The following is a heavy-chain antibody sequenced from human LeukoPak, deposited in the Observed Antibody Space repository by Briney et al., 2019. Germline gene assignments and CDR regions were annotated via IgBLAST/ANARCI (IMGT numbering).Heavy chain of an antibody. D-gene: IGHD3-16*01. Sequence: GGSLRLSCAASGFSFSNYGMHWVRQAPGKGLEWVAYIRYDGSQKYYGDSVKGRFTISRDNSKNTVYLQMNSLRDEDTAVYYCARDLLSLPHKYFDSWGQGTLVAVSS. J-gene: IGHJ4*02. CDR3: ARDLLSLPHKYFDS. CDR1: GFSFSNYG. CDR2: IRYDGSQK. V-gene: IGHV3-30*02.